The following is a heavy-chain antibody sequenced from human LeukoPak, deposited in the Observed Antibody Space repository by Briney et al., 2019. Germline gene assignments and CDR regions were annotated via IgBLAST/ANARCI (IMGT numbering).Heavy chain of an antibody. V-gene: IGHV3-7*01. D-gene: IGHD3-22*01. CDR3: ARGGSYYDSSGYYRAAEIDY. J-gene: IGHJ4*02. CDR2: IKQDGSEK. CDR1: GFTFSSYW. Sequence: GGSLRLSCAASGFTFSSYWMSWVRQAPGKGLEWVANIKQDGSEKYYVDSVKGRFTISRDNAKNSLYLQMNSLRAEDTAAYYCARGGSYYDSSGYYRAAEIDYWGQGTLVTVSS.